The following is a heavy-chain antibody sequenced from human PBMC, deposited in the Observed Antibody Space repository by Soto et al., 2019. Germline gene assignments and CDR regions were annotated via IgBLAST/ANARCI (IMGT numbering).Heavy chain of an antibody. CDR2: IIPIFGTA. CDR3: ARVRGGYNLFYYFDY. V-gene: IGHV1-69*06. Sequence: ASVKVSCKASGGTFSSYAISCVRQAPGQGLEWMGGIIPIFGTANYAQKFQGRVTITADKSTSTAYMELSSLRSEDTAVYYCARVRGGYNLFYYFDYWGQGTLVTVSS. D-gene: IGHD5-12*01. J-gene: IGHJ4*02. CDR1: GGTFSSYA.